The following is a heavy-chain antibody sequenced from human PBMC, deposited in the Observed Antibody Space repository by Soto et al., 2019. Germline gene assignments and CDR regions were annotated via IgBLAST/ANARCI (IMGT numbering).Heavy chain of an antibody. J-gene: IGHJ4*02. CDR2: STAGDT. Sequence: EMQLVESGGGLVQPGGSLRLSCAASGFTFSSYDMHWVRQATGKGLEWVSASTAGDTYYPGSVKGRFTISRENAKNSLYLQMNSLRAGDTAVYYCARGVTMVRGVIIHYFDYWGQGTLVTVSS. CDR1: GFTFSSYD. V-gene: IGHV3-13*04. CDR3: ARGVTMVRGVIIHYFDY. D-gene: IGHD3-10*01.